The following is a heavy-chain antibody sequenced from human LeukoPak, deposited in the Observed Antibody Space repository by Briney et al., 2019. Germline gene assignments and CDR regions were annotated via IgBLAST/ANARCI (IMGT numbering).Heavy chain of an antibody. CDR1: GGSFSGYY. CDR2: INHSGST. Sequence: SETLSLTCAVYGGSFSGYYWSWIRQPPGKVLEWIGEINHSGSTNYSPSLKSRVTISVDTSKNQFSLKLSSVTAADTAVYYCARGGIAAAAIFVYYFDYWGQGTLVTVSS. V-gene: IGHV4-34*01. D-gene: IGHD6-13*01. CDR3: ARGGIAAAAIFVYYFDY. J-gene: IGHJ4*02.